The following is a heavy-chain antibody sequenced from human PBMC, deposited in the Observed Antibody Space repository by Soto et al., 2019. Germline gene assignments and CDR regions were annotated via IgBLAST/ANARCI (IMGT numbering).Heavy chain of an antibody. Sequence: QVQLQESGPGLVKPSETLSLTCTVSGGSVSSGSYYWSWIRQPPGKGLEWIGYISYSGSTNYNPSLKSRVTISVDTSKNQFSLKLSSVTAADTAVYYCARYSGYDYHFDYWGQGTLVTVSS. V-gene: IGHV4-61*01. J-gene: IGHJ4*02. CDR3: ARYSGYDYHFDY. D-gene: IGHD5-12*01. CDR2: ISYSGST. CDR1: GGSVSSGSYY.